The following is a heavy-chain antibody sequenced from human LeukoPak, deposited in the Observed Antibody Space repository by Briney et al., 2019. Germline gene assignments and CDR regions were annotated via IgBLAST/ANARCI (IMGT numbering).Heavy chain of an antibody. Sequence: GGSLRLSCAASGFTVSSNYLSWVRQAPGKGLVWVSALHSGGHTFYADSVRGRFTISSDISKNTLYLQMNNLGAEDTALYYCVRGLSGVSSWYFDLWGRGTLISVSS. J-gene: IGHJ2*01. V-gene: IGHV3-53*01. D-gene: IGHD7-27*01. CDR3: VRGLSGVSSWYFDL. CDR1: GFTVSSNY. CDR2: LHSGGHT.